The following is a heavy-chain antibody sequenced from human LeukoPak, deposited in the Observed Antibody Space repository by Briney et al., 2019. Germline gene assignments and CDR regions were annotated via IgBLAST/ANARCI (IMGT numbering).Heavy chain of an antibody. V-gene: IGHV4-59*01. J-gene: IGHJ4*02. CDR3: ARDRSGYSSGWLDY. D-gene: IGHD6-19*01. Sequence: PSETLSPTCTVSGGSISSYYWSWIRQPPGKGLEWIGYIYYSGSTNYNPSLKSRVTISVDTSKNQFSLKLSSVTAADTAVYYCARDRSGYSSGWLDYWGQGTLVTVSS. CDR1: GGSISSYY. CDR2: IYYSGST.